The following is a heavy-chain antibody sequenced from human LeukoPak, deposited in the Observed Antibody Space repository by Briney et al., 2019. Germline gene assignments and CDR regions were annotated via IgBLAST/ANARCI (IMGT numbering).Heavy chain of an antibody. D-gene: IGHD4-17*01. CDR1: GFTFSSYS. Sequence: PGGSLRLSCAAFGFTFSSYSMNWVRQAPGKGLEWVSYISSSSSTIYYADSVKGRFTISRDNAKNSLYLQMNSLRAEDTAVYYCARDPTVTTADAFDIWGQGTMVTVSS. CDR2: ISSSSSTI. CDR3: ARDPTVTTADAFDI. V-gene: IGHV3-48*01. J-gene: IGHJ3*02.